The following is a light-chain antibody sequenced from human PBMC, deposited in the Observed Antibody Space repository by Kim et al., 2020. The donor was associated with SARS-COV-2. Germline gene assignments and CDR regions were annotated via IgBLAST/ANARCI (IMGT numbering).Light chain of an antibody. Sequence: ASVGDRVTITCRTSQSISTHLNWYQQKPGKAPDLLIYAASSLVSGVPSRFSGTGSGTDFTLTISSLQPEDFATYYCQQTYSTPATFGQGTKVDIK. J-gene: IGKJ1*01. CDR3: QQTYSTPAT. CDR2: AAS. CDR1: QSISTH. V-gene: IGKV1-39*01.